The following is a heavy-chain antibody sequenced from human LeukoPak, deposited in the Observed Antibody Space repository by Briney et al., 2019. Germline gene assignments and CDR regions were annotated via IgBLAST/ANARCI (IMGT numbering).Heavy chain of an antibody. D-gene: IGHD3-3*01. J-gene: IGHJ6*03. V-gene: IGHV4-59*01. Sequence: PSETLSLTCSVSGGSISSYYWSWIRQPPGKGLEGIGYIYDSGSTSYNPSLQSRVTISIDTSKNQFSLRLTSVTAADTAVYYCARGGSYYDFWSGYYDYYYYMDVWGKGTTVTVSS. CDR3: ARGGSYYDFWSGYYDYYYYMDV. CDR2: IYDSGST. CDR1: GGSISSYY.